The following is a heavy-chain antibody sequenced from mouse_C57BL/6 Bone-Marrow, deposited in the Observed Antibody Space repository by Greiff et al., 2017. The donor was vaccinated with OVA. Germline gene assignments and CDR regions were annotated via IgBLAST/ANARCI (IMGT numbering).Heavy chain of an antibody. Sequence: EVKLQESGGDLVKPGGSLKLSCAASGFTFSSYGMSWVRQTPDKRLEWVATISSGGSYTYYPDSVKGRFTISRDNAKYTLYLQMSSLKSEDTAMYYCARGNYSDYWGQGTTLTVSS. CDR2: ISSGGSYT. V-gene: IGHV5-6*01. CDR1: GFTFSSYG. J-gene: IGHJ2*01. CDR3: ARGNYSDY.